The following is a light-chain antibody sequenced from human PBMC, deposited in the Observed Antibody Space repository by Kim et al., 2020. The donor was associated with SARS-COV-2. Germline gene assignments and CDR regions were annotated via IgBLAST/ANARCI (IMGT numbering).Light chain of an antibody. CDR2: DVS. J-gene: IGLJ2*01. CDR1: SSDVGGYNY. Sequence: GQSVTISCTGTSSDVGGYNYVSWYQQHPRKAPKLMIYDVSKRPSGVPDRFSGSKSGNTASLTISGLQAEDEADYYCCSYAGSYTLVFGGGTKLTVL. CDR3: CSYAGSYTLV. V-gene: IGLV2-11*01.